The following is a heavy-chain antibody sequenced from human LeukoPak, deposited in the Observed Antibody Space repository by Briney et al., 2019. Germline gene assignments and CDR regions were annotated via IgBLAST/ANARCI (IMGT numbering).Heavy chain of an antibody. V-gene: IGHV3-23*01. Sequence: PGGSLRLSCVASGFTFNSYGMSWVRQAPGKGLEWVSTISGSNDNTNYADSVKGRFTFSRDSSKNTVYLQMNSLSAEDTAIYYCAKLDDYNSYFDYWGRGTLVAVSS. J-gene: IGHJ4*02. CDR3: AKLDDYNSYFDY. CDR2: ISGSNDNT. D-gene: IGHD5-24*01. CDR1: GFTFNSYG.